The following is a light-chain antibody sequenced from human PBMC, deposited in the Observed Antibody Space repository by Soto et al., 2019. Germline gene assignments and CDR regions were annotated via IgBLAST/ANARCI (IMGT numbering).Light chain of an antibody. CDR2: DVT. V-gene: IGLV2-11*01. CDR1: SGDVGGYPF. CDR3: CSAVTYTSVV. Sequence: QSALTQPRSVSGSPGQSVTISCTGTSGDVGGYPFVSWYQQHPGKGPKLIIYDVTKRPSGVPDRFSGSKSANTASLTISGLQAEDEADYYCCSAVTYTSVVFGGGTKVTVL. J-gene: IGLJ2*01.